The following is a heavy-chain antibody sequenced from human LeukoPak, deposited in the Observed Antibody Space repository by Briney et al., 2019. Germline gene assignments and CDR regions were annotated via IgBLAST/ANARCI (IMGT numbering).Heavy chain of an antibody. Sequence: GGSLRLSCAPAGFSVRGSYMSWVRQAPGRGLEWVSIIYRDENTNYADSVRGRFTISRDNSKNTLYLQMNSLRVEDTAVYYCAHWNYPLDYWGQGTLVTVSS. J-gene: IGHJ4*02. V-gene: IGHV3-66*02. D-gene: IGHD1-7*01. CDR2: IYRDENT. CDR3: AHWNYPLDY. CDR1: GFSVRGSY.